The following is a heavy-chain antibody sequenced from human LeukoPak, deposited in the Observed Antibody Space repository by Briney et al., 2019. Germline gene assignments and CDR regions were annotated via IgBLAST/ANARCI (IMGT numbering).Heavy chain of an antibody. D-gene: IGHD1-1*01. CDR1: GYSFTGYY. V-gene: IGHV1-2*02. CDR2: INPSSGGR. CDR3: ARDSYTWNDGTLDLDH. J-gene: IGHJ4*02. Sequence: GASVKVSCKASGYSFTGYYIHWVRQAPGQGLEWMGLINPSSGGRDSAEKFQGRVTMTRDTSITTVYMELRTLTSDDTAVYYCARDSYTWNDGTLDLDHWGQGTQVNVSP.